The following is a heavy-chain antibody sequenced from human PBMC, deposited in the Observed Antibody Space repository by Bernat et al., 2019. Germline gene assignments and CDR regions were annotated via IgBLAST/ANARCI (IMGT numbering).Heavy chain of an antibody. Sequence: QVQLVESGGGVVQPGRSLRLSCAASGFTFSSYGMHWVRQAPGKGLEWVAVISYDGSNKYYAVSVKGRFTISRDNSKNTLYLQMNSLRAEDTAVYYCAKDVSSSWTPEDYWGQGTLVTVSS. CDR3: AKDVSSSWTPEDY. J-gene: IGHJ4*02. CDR2: ISYDGSNK. CDR1: GFTFSSYG. D-gene: IGHD6-13*01. V-gene: IGHV3-30*18.